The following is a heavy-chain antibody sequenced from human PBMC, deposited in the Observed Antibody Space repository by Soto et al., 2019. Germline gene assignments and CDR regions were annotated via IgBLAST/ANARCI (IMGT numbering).Heavy chain of an antibody. J-gene: IGHJ1*01. Sequence: QVQLQESGPGLVKPSQTLSLTCTVSGGSISSGGYYWSWIRQHPGKGLEWIGSIYYSGSTYYNPSLKSRVTISVDTSKNHFSLKMSSVTAADTAVYYCARSYCSSTSCSRTESFQHWGQGTLVTVSS. CDR1: GGSISSGGYY. D-gene: IGHD2-2*01. CDR3: ARSYCSSTSCSRTESFQH. CDR2: IYYSGST. V-gene: IGHV4-31*03.